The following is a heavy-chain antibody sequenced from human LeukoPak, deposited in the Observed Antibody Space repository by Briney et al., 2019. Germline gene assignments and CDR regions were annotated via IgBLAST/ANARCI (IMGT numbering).Heavy chain of an antibody. CDR3: AKDSGSYTSAWYGDFDS. CDR1: GFSFSDYA. Sequence: PGGSLRLSCAVSGFSFSDYAMSWVRQAPGKGLEWVSGISATTGGTYYTDSVKGRFTISRDNSKSTLSPLMNDLRVEDSAVYYCAKDSGSYTSAWYGDFDSWGQGTLVTVSS. CDR2: ISATTGGT. V-gene: IGHV3-23*01. J-gene: IGHJ4*02. D-gene: IGHD6-13*01.